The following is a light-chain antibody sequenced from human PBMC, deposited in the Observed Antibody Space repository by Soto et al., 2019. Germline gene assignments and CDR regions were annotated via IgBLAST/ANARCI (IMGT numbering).Light chain of an antibody. CDR3: SSYTSTNTLV. J-gene: IGLJ2*01. CDR1: RSDVGGYNF. V-gene: IGLV2-14*01. CDR2: DVT. Sequence: SALTQPASVSGSPGQSITISCTGTRSDVGGYNFVFWYQQHPGKVPKLLIYDVTHRPSGVSNRFSASKSANTASLTISGLQAEDEADYYCSSYTSTNTLVFGGGTQLTVL.